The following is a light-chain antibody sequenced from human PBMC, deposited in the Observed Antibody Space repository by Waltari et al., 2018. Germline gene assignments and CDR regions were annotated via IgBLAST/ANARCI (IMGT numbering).Light chain of an antibody. V-gene: IGKV1-9*01. CDR2: AAS. CDR3: QQFHTFT. CDR1: QGITNY. Sequence: DIQLTQAPSFLSASVGDRVSNACRASQGITNYLAWYQQKPGKAPKLLIYAASTLQSGVPARFSGSGSGTDFTLTISSLQPEDFATYYCQQFHTFTFGPGTKVDIK. J-gene: IGKJ3*01.